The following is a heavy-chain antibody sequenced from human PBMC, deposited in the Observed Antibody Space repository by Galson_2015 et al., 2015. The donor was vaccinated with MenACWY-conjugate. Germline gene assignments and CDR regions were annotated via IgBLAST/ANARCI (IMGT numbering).Heavy chain of an antibody. CDR1: GFPFPQYV. V-gene: IGHV3-23*01. Sequence: LTLSRDLSGFPFPQYVLGWVRQSPGRGLERVAIISDSGAATHYIDSVKGRFTISRDNSKNTLYLQMSRLRAEDTALYDCANDVYMDVWGKGTPVTVSS. D-gene: IGHD5/OR15-5a*01. CDR2: ISDSGAAT. CDR3: ANDVYMDV. J-gene: IGHJ6*04.